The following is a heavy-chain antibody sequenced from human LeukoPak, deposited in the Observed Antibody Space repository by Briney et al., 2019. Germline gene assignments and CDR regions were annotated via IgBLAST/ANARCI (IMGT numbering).Heavy chain of an antibody. CDR2: IYYSGST. Sequence: PSETLSPTCTVSGGSISSYYWSWIRQPPGKGLEWIGYIYYSGSTNYNPSLKSRVTISVDTSKNQFSLKLSSVTAADTAVYYCARHGDLFWFGELSPLRYWGQGTLVTVSS. J-gene: IGHJ4*02. V-gene: IGHV4-59*08. D-gene: IGHD3-10*01. CDR3: ARHGDLFWFGELSPLRY. CDR1: GGSISSYY.